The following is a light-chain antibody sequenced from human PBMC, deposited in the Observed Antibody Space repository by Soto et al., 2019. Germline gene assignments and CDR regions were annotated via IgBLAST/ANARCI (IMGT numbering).Light chain of an antibody. J-gene: IGKJ1*01. CDR1: QSVSSY. Sequence: EIVMTQSPATLSVSPGERATLSCRASQSVSSYLACYQQKPGQAPRLLIYVASKRATVIPARFSSSGFGTVYPLTFSSLEYEDFAVYFCHQFSKLRTFCQGTKLDIK. CDR2: VAS. CDR3: HQFSKLRT. V-gene: IGKV3-11*01.